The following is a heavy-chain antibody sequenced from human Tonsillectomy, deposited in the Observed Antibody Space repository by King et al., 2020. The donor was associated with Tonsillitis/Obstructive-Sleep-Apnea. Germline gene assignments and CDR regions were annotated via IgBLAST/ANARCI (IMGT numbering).Heavy chain of an antibody. CDR1: GFTFSVYE. CDR2: ITSSGSII. V-gene: IGHV3-48*03. CDR3: AREPENYYGMDV. J-gene: IGHJ6*02. Sequence: VQLVESGGGLVQPGGSLRLSCAASGFTFSVYEMNWVRQAPGKGLEWVSYITSSGSIISYANSVKGRFTISRDNAKNSLYLQMISLRAEDTAVYYCAREPENYYGMDVWGQGTTVTVSS.